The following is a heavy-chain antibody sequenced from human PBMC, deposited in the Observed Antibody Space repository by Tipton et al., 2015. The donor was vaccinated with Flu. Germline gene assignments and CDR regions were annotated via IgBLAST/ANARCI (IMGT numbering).Heavy chain of an antibody. V-gene: IGHV4-39*01. CDR3: ARLSYYDVDLKNFYFDY. Sequence: GLVKPSETLSLTCTVSGDSIRSTNYFCAWIRQPPGKRLELIGSIYPSGTPYYNPSLKSRVTISIDTSKSQFSLKLRSVTAADTAVYYCARLSYYDVDLKNFYFDYWGQGALVTVSS. CDR1: GDSIRSTNYF. D-gene: IGHD3-10*02. CDR2: IYPSGTP. J-gene: IGHJ4*02.